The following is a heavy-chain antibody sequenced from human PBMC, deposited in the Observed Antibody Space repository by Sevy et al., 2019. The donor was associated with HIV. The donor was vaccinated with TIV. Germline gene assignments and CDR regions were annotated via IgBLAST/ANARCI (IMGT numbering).Heavy chain of an antibody. CDR1: GGSFSGYY. D-gene: IGHD4-17*01. Sequence: SETLSLTCAVYGGSFSGYYWSWIRQPPGKGLEWIGEINHSGSTNYNPSLKSRVTISVDTSKNQFSLKLSSVTAADTAGYYCARVELTVTGYYYYYYGMDVWGQGTTVTVSS. CDR3: ARVELTVTGYYYYYYGMDV. V-gene: IGHV4-34*01. CDR2: INHSGST. J-gene: IGHJ6*02.